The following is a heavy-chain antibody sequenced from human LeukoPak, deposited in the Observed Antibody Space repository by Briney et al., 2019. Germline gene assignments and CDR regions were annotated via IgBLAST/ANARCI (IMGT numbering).Heavy chain of an antibody. CDR2: IIPIFGTA. CDR1: GGTFSSYA. Sequence: SVKVSCKASGGTFSSYAISWVRQAPGQGLEWMGGIIPIFGTANYAQKFQGRVTITADKSTSTAYMELSSLRSEDTAVYYCASSDCTNGVCYVFSDYYYYMDVWGKGTTVTVSS. J-gene: IGHJ6*03. CDR3: ASSDCTNGVCYVFSDYYYYMDV. V-gene: IGHV1-69*06. D-gene: IGHD2-8*01.